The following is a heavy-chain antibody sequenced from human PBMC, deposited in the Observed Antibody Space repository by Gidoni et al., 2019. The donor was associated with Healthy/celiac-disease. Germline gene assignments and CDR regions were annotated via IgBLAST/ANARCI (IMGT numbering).Heavy chain of an antibody. CDR1: GGSISSGSYY. V-gene: IGHV4-61*02. Sequence: QVQLQESGPGLVKPSQTLSLTCTVSGGSISSGSYYWSWIRQPAGKGLEWIGRIYTSGSTNYNPSLKSRVTISVDTYKNKFSLKLSSVTAADTAGYDCAREAMVRGVRRVDAFDIWGQGTMVTVSS. D-gene: IGHD3-10*01. CDR2: IYTSGST. J-gene: IGHJ3*02. CDR3: AREAMVRGVRRVDAFDI.